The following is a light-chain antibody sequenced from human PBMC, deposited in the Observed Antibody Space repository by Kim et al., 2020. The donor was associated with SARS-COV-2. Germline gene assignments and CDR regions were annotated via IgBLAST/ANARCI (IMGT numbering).Light chain of an antibody. CDR2: ADN. V-gene: IGLV6-57*03. CDR1: SGSFATDY. Sequence: GKPETIPCPRSSGSFATDYVQWYQQRPGSAPATVIYADNERPSGVPDRFSGSSDASSNSASLTISGLKTEDEADYYCHSYDRDSHVFGTGTKVTVL. J-gene: IGLJ1*01. CDR3: HSYDRDSHV.